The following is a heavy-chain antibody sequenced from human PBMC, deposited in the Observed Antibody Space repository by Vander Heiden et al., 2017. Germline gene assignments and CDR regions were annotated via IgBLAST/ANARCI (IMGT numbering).Heavy chain of an antibody. Sequence: QVHPVQSVAEVKNPGSSVKVPCKASGGPFSSYAISWVRQAPGQGLEWMGGIIPIFGTANYAQKFQGRVTITADESTSTAYMELSSLRSEDTAVYYCARLIVVVPAAILGAFDIWGQGTMVTVSS. CDR2: IIPIFGTA. V-gene: IGHV1-69*01. D-gene: IGHD2-2*02. J-gene: IGHJ3*02. CDR1: GGPFSSYA. CDR3: ARLIVVVPAAILGAFDI.